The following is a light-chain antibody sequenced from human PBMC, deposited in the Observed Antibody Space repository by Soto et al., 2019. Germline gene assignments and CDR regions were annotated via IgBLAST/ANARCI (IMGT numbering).Light chain of an antibody. J-gene: IGKJ4*01. CDR1: QSVGSD. CDR3: QQYNNWPPS. Sequence: EIVMTQSPATLSVSPGDRATLSCRASQSVGSDLAWYLQKPGQAPRLLIYGSSTRATGIPARFSGSGSGTEFTLTISSLQSEDFAVYSCQQYNNWPPSFGGGTKVEI. CDR2: GSS. V-gene: IGKV3-15*01.